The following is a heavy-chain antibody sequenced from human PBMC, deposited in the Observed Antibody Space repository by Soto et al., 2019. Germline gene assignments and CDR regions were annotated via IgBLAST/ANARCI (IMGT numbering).Heavy chain of an antibody. CDR3: VRHQEYYSYDSSGSWADP. J-gene: IGHJ5*02. Sequence: PGESLKISCVASEFTFSSYVIHWVRQAPGKGLEWVALISTDGTGKHYPGSVKGRFTISRDDSKNTAYLQMNSLKAEDTAVYYCVRHQEYYSYDSSGSWADPWGQGTLVTVSS. CDR2: ISTDGTGK. CDR1: EFTFSSYV. D-gene: IGHD3-22*01. V-gene: IGHV3-30-3*01.